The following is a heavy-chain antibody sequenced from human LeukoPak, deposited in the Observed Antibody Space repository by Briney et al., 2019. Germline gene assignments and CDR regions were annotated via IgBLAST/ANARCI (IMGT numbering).Heavy chain of an antibody. CDR3: ANDRKDIVVVVAYDY. V-gene: IGHV3-23*01. CDR1: GFTFSSYA. CDR2: ISGSGGST. Sequence: GGSLRLSCAASGFTFSSYAMSWVRQAPGKGLEWVSAISGSGGSTYYADSVKGRFTISRDNSKNTLYLQMNSLRAEDTTVYYCANDRKDIVVVVAYDYWGQGTLVTVSS. J-gene: IGHJ4*02. D-gene: IGHD2-15*01.